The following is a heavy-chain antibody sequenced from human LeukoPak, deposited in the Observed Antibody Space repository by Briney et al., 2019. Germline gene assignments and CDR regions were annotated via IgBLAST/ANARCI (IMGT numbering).Heavy chain of an antibody. Sequence: KPSETLSLTCTVSGGSITNYYWSWIRQSAGKGLEWIGRIYSSGSSTYNPSLKSRATMSLDTSKNQFSLKLSSVTAADTAVYYCARGYCSGGSCYSSYYYSYMDVWGKGTTVTVSS. CDR3: ARGYCSGGSCYSSYYYSYMDV. CDR1: GGSITNYY. J-gene: IGHJ6*03. D-gene: IGHD2-15*01. CDR2: IYSSGSS. V-gene: IGHV4-4*07.